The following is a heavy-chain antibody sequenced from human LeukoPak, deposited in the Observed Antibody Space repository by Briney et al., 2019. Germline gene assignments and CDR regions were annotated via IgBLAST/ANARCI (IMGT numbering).Heavy chain of an antibody. Sequence: PSETLSLTCAVYGGSFSGYYWSWIRQPPGKGLEWIGEINHSGSTNYNPSLKSRVTISVDTSKNQFSLKLSSVTAADTAVYYCARVKGYYYDSSAQRTREYFDYCGQGTLVTVSS. CDR1: GGSFSGYY. J-gene: IGHJ4*02. V-gene: IGHV4-34*01. CDR3: ARVKGYYYDSSAQRTREYFDY. D-gene: IGHD3-22*01. CDR2: INHSGST.